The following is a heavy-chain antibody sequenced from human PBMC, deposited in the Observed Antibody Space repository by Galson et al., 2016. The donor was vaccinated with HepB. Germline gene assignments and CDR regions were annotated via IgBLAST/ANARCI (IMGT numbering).Heavy chain of an antibody. CDR2: IYSSVST. CDR1: DGSISSSTYY. Sequence: SETLSLTCTVSDGSISSSTYYWGWIRQPPGKGLEWIGSIYSSVSTYYNPSLKSRVTISVDTSKNQFSLKLRSVTAADTAVYYCARLTGSTYYMDVWGKGTTVTVSS. CDR3: ARLTGSTYYMDV. D-gene: IGHD1-14*01. J-gene: IGHJ6*03. V-gene: IGHV4-39*01.